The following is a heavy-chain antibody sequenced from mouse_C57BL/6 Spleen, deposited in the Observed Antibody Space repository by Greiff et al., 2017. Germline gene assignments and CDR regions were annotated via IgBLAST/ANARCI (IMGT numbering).Heavy chain of an antibody. Sequence: VQLQQSGPELVKPGASVKISCKASGYAFSSSWMNWVKQRPGKGLEWIGRIYPGDGDTNYNGKFKGKATLTADKSSSTAYMQLSSLTSEDSAVYCGARERDARNYFDYWGQGTTLTVSS. CDR2: IYPGDGDT. CDR3: ARERDARNYFDY. D-gene: IGHD6-5*01. CDR1: GYAFSSSW. V-gene: IGHV1-82*01. J-gene: IGHJ2*01.